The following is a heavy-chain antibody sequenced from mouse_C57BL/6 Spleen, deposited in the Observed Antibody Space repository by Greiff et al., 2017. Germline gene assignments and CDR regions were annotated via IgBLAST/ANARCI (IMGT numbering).Heavy chain of an antibody. V-gene: IGHV5-6*01. CDR1: GFTFSSYG. CDR2: ISSGGSYT. D-gene: IGHD1-1*01. J-gene: IGHJ4*01. Sequence: EVKLVESGGDLVKPGGSLKLSCAASGFTFSSYGMSWVRQTPDKRLEWVATISSGGSYTYYPDSVTGRFTISRDNAKNTLYLQMSSLKSEDTAMYYCARHGYYYGSSYNAMDYWGQGTSVTVSS. CDR3: ARHGYYYGSSYNAMDY.